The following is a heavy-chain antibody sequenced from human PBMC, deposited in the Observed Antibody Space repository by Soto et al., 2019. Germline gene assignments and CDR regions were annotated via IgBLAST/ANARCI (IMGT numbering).Heavy chain of an antibody. J-gene: IGHJ4*02. CDR1: GGSISSSSYY. CDR2: IYYSGST. Sequence: PSETLSLTCTVSGGSISSSSYYWGWIRQPPGKGLEWIGSIYYSGSTYYNPSLKSRVTISVDTSKNQFSLKLTSVTAADTAVYYCARRYGASFDYWGQGTLVTVSS. CDR3: ARRYGASFDY. D-gene: IGHD4-17*01. V-gene: IGHV4-39*07.